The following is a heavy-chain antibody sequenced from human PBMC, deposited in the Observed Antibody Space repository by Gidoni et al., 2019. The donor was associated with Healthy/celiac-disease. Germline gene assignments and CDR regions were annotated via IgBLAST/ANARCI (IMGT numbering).Heavy chain of an antibody. CDR2: ISYDGSNK. D-gene: IGHD3-3*01. V-gene: IGHV3-30*18. CDR1: GFTFSSYG. J-gene: IGHJ4*02. CDR3: AKGLTYYDFWSGFDY. Sequence: QVQLVESGGGVVQPGRSLRLSCAASGFTFSSYGMHWVRQAPGKGLEWVAVISYDGSNKYYADSVKGRFTISRDNSKNTLYLQMNSLRAEDTAVYYCAKGLTYYDFWSGFDYWGQGTLVTVSS.